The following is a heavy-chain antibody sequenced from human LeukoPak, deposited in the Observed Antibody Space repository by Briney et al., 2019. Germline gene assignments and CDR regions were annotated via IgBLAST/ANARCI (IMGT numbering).Heavy chain of an antibody. V-gene: IGHV4-4*02. J-gene: IGHJ4*02. CDR3: ARDGNSYYDY. Sequence: SGTLSLTCAVSGGSISSSNWWSWIRQSPGKGLEWLGEIFYTGSPNYNPSFQSRITMSVDKSNNQFSLILTSVTVADTAVYYCARDGNSYYDYWGQGIMVTVTS. CDR1: GGSISSSNW. D-gene: IGHD4-11*01. CDR2: IFYTGSP.